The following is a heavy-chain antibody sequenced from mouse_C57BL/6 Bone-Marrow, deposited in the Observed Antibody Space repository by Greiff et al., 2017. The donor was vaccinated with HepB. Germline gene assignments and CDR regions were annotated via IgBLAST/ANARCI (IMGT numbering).Heavy chain of an antibody. J-gene: IGHJ3*01. CDR3: TKSLYSLTPY. CDR1: GFNIKDDY. CDR2: IDPENGDT. D-gene: IGHD1-1*01. Sequence: EVQLVESGAELVRPGASVKLSCTASGFNIKDDYMHWVKQRPEQGLEWIGWIDPENGDTEYASKFQGKATITADTSSNTAYLQLSSLTSEDTAVYYCTKSLYSLTPYWGQGTLVTVSA. V-gene: IGHV14-4*01.